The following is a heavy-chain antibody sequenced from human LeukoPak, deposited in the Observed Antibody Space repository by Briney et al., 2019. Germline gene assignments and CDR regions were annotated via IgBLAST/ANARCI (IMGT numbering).Heavy chain of an antibody. V-gene: IGHV4-39*01. J-gene: IGHJ4*02. D-gene: IGHD3-22*01. CDR2: IYYSESI. CDR3: ARPSYDSSGLFDY. Sequence: SETLSLTCTVSGGSISSSSYYWGWIRQPPGKGLEWIGSIYYSESIYYNLTLKSRFTISVDTSKNQFSLKRSSVAAADTAVYYCARPSYDSSGLFDYWGQGTLVTVSS. CDR1: GGSISSSSYY.